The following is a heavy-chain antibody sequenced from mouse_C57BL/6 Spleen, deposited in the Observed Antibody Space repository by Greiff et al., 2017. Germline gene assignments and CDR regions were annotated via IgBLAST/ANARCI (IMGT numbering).Heavy chain of an antibody. Sequence: EVQLVESGGDLVKPGGSLKLSCAASGFTFSSYGMSWVRQTPDKRLEWVATISSGGSYTYYPDSVKGRFTISRDNAKNTLYLQMSSLKSEDTAMYYCARHFVLLYDFDYWGQGTTLTVSS. V-gene: IGHV5-6*01. D-gene: IGHD1-1*01. CDR3: ARHFVLLYDFDY. J-gene: IGHJ2*01. CDR1: GFTFSSYG. CDR2: ISSGGSYT.